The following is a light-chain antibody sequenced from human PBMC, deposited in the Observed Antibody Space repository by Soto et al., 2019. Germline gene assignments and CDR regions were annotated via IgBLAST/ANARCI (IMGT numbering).Light chain of an antibody. CDR3: QSYDSSLSGYV. V-gene: IGLV1-40*01. J-gene: IGLJ1*01. Sequence: QSALTQPPSVSGAPGQRATISCTGSRSNIGAGYDVHWYQQLPGPAPKLLIYANNIRPSGVPGRFSGSKSGTSASLAITGLQAEDEADYYCQSYDSSLSGYVFGTGTKVTVL. CDR2: ANN. CDR1: RSNIGAGYD.